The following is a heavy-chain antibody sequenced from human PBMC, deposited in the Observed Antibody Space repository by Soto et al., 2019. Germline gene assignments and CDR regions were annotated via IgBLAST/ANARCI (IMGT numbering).Heavy chain of an antibody. J-gene: IGHJ1*01. Sequence: QVQLVQSGAEVKKPGASVKVSCKASGYTFTSYDISWVRQATGQGLEWMGWMNPNNGNTDYAPKFQGRVTMTMNTSIGTAYMELSSLRSEDTAVYYCARSPRHYYALGSYSYFRHWGQGTLVTVSS. CDR2: MNPNNGNT. CDR1: GYTFTSYD. V-gene: IGHV1-8*01. CDR3: ARSPRHYYALGSYSYFRH. D-gene: IGHD3-10*01.